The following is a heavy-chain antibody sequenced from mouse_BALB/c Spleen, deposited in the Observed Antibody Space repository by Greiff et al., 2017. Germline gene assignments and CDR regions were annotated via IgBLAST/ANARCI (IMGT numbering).Heavy chain of an antibody. CDR1: GYAFSSYW. CDR2: IYPGDGDT. V-gene: IGHV1-80*01. J-gene: IGHJ1*01. CDR3: ARNYQVSYWYFDV. Sequence: QVQLQQSGAELVRPGSTVKISCKASGYAFSSYWMNWVKQRPGQGLEWIGQIYPGDGDTNYNGKFKGKATLNADKSSSTAYMQLSSLTSDDSAVYFCARNYQVSYWYFDVWGAGTTVTVSS. D-gene: IGHD1-1*02.